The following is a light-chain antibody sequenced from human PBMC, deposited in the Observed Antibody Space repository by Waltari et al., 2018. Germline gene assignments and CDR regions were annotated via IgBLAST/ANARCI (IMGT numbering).Light chain of an antibody. CDR1: QSVNSC. J-gene: IGKJ3*01. CDR2: GAS. CDR3: QQCGTSPS. Sequence: EIVLTQSPGTLSLSPGERAILSCRASQSVNSCLAWYQQKPGQPPRLLISGASSRATGIPDRFSGSGSGTDFTLTISRLEPEDFAVYYCQQCGTSPSFGPGTKVDIK. V-gene: IGKV3-20*01.